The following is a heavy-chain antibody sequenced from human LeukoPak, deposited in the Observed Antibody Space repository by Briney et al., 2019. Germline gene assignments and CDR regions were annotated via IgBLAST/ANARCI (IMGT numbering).Heavy chain of an antibody. Sequence: GGSLRLSCAGSGFTFSTYAMSWVRRTPGKGLEWVSAITSVGGTTYYADSVKGRFTISRDNSKNTLWLQMNNLRAEDTAVYYCATDPPNLRGSLDYCGHGTLVTGSS. V-gene: IGHV3-23*01. J-gene: IGHJ4*01. CDR2: ITSVGGTT. CDR3: ATDPPNLRGSLDY. D-gene: IGHD4-23*01. CDR1: GFTFSTYA.